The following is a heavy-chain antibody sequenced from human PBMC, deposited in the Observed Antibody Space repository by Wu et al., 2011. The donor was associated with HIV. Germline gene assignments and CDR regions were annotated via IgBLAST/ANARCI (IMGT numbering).Heavy chain of an antibody. D-gene: IGHD3-9*01. Sequence: QVQLVQSGAEVKKPGSSVKVSCKASGGTFSSYAISWVRQAPGQGPEWMGGIIPMFGTVNYAQKFQGRVTITMDKSTNTAYMELSSLRSEDTAVYYCACPHALPGYQIWFDYWGQGTLLTVSS. CDR3: ACPHALPGYQIWFDY. CDR2: IIPMFGTV. J-gene: IGHJ4*02. CDR1: GGTFSSYA. V-gene: IGHV1-69*05.